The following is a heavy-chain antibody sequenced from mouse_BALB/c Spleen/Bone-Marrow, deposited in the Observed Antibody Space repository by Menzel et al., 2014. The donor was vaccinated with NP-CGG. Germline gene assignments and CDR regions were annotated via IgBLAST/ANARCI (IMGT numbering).Heavy chain of an antibody. V-gene: IGHV1-67*01. CDR2: ISTYSGNT. Sequence: VKLQESGPELVRPGVSVKISCKGSGYTFTDYAMHWVKQSHAKSLEWIGVISTYSGNTNYNQKFKGKATMTVDKSSSTAYMELARLTSEDSAIYYCASPIYYGNYEGFACWGQGTLVTVSA. D-gene: IGHD2-1*01. J-gene: IGHJ3*01. CDR3: ASPIYYGNYEGFAC. CDR1: GYTFTDYA.